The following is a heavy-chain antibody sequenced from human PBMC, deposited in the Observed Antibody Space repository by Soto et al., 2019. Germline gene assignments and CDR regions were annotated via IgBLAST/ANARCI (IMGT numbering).Heavy chain of an antibody. CDR2: IWYDGSNK. J-gene: IGHJ4*02. V-gene: IGHV3-33*01. CDR3: ARAVGPFDY. Sequence: QVQLVESGGGVVQPGRSLRLSCAASGFIFSTYGMHWVRQAAGKGLEWVAVIWYDGSNKYYADSVKGRFTISRDNSKTTLYLQMNSLRAEDTAVSYCARAVGPFDYWGQGTQVTVSS. CDR1: GFIFSTYG. D-gene: IGHD1-26*01.